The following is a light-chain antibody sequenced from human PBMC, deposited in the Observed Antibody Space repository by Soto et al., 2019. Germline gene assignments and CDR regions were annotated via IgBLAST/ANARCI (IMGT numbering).Light chain of an antibody. V-gene: IGKV2-28*01. J-gene: IGKJ4*01. CDR3: MQGLTTPLT. Sequence: DIVMTQSPLSLPVTPGESASISCRPSRSVLSTNGYNYLNWYVQRPGQSPQLLIYLASNLASGVPDRFSGSGSGTDFTLKISRVEAEDVGVYYCMQGLTTPLTFGGGTKVEIK. CDR2: LAS. CDR1: RSVLSTNGYNY.